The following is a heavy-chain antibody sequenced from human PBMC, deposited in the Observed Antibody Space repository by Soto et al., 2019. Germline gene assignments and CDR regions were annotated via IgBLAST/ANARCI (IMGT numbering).Heavy chain of an antibody. V-gene: IGHV3-48*01. Sequence: PGGSLRLSCAASGFTFSSYSMNWVRQAPGKGLEWVSYISSSSSTIYYADSVKGRFTISRDNAKNSLYLQMNSLRAEDTAVYYCARHPERIAEIGWFYPWGQGNLVTVSS. CDR1: GFTFSSYS. CDR2: ISSSSSTI. J-gene: IGHJ5*02. CDR3: ARHPERIAEIGWFYP. D-gene: IGHD6-13*01.